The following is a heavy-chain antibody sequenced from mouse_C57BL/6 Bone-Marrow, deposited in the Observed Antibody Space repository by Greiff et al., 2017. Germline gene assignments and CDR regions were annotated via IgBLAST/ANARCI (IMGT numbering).Heavy chain of an antibody. Sequence: QVQLKESGAELVRPGTSVTMSCKASGYTFTNYWIGWAKQRPGHGLEWIGDIYPGGGYTNYNEKFKGKATLTADKSSSTAYMQFSSLTSEDSAIYYCARSLVLLLFDYWGQGTTLTVSS. V-gene: IGHV1-63*01. D-gene: IGHD1-1*01. J-gene: IGHJ2*01. CDR1: GYTFTNYW. CDR2: IYPGGGYT. CDR3: ARSLVLLLFDY.